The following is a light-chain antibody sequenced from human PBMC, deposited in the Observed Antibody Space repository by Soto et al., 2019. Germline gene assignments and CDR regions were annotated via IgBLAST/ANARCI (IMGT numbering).Light chain of an antibody. CDR1: SSDVGAYDY. CDR3: NSHTRYYPRL. Sequence: QSVLTQPASVSGSPGQSIAISCTGTSSDVGAYDYVSWYQQHPDKAPKLMIYEVSNRPSGVSNRFSGSKSVNTATLTISGLQAEYESDYYCNSHTRYYPRLFGTEPKFTVL. J-gene: IGLJ1*01. V-gene: IGLV2-14*03. CDR2: EVS.